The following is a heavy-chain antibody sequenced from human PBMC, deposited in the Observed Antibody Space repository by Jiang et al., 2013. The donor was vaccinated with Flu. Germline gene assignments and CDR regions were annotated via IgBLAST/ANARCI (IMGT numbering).Heavy chain of an antibody. V-gene: IGHV3-23*01. J-gene: IGHJ1*01. CDR3: ASAGPYSSGWFEYFQH. Sequence: QLLESGGGLVQPGGSLRLSCAASGFTFSSYAMSWVRQAPGKGLEWVSAISGSGGSTYYADSVKGRFTISRDNSKNTLYLQMNSLRAEDTAVYYCASAGPYSSGWFEYFQHWGQGTLVTVSS. CDR2: ISGSGGST. D-gene: IGHD6-19*01. CDR1: GFTFSSYA.